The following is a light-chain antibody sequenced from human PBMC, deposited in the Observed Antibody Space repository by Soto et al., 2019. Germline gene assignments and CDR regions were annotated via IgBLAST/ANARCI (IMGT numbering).Light chain of an antibody. CDR3: QQRSNWPRGWT. V-gene: IGKV3D-20*02. Sequence: EIVLTQSPGTLSLSPGERATLSCRASQSVSNNYLAWYQQKPGQAPRLLIYGASSRATGIPDRFSGSGSATDFTLTISRLEPEDFAVYYCQQRSNWPRGWTFGQGTKVEIK. J-gene: IGKJ1*01. CDR1: QSVSNNY. CDR2: GAS.